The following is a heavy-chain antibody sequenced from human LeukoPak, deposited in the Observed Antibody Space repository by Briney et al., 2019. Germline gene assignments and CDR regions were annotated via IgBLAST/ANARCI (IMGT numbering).Heavy chain of an antibody. CDR3: ARVSSSSFLGY. D-gene: IGHD6-6*01. J-gene: IGHJ4*02. CDR1: GSTFSSYS. V-gene: IGHV3-21*01. Sequence: GGSLRLSCAASGSTFSSYSMNWVRQAPGKGLEWVSSISSGSSYMYYADSVKGRFTISRDNAKNSLYLQMNSLRAEDTAVYYCARVSSSSFLGYWGQGTLVTVSS. CDR2: ISSGSSYM.